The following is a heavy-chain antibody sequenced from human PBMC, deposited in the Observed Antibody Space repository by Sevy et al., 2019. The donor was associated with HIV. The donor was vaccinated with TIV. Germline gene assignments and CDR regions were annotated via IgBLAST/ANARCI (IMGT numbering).Heavy chain of an antibody. D-gene: IGHD5-18*01. J-gene: IGHJ4*02. CDR3: SKDRGYSYGYDLTY. V-gene: IGHV3-23*01. CDR1: GFTFSSYA. Sequence: CGCLRLSCAASGFTFSSYAMSWVRQAPGKGLERVSAISGSGGSTYYADSVKGRFTISRDNSKNTLYLQMNSLRAEDTAVYYCSKDRGYSYGYDLTYWGQGTLVRVSS. CDR2: ISGSGGST.